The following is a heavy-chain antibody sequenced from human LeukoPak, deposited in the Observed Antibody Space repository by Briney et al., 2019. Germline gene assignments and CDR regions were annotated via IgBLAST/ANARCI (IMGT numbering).Heavy chain of an antibody. J-gene: IGHJ6*03. D-gene: IGHD3-3*01. Sequence: PGGSLRLSCAASGFTVSSNYVSWVRQAPGKGLEWVSVIYSGGSTYYADSVKGRFTISRDNSKNTLYLQMNSLRAEDTAVYYCARHVYYDFWSGYSDPYMDVWGKGTTVTVSS. CDR3: ARHVYYDFWSGYSDPYMDV. V-gene: IGHV3-53*01. CDR1: GFTVSSNY. CDR2: IYSGGST.